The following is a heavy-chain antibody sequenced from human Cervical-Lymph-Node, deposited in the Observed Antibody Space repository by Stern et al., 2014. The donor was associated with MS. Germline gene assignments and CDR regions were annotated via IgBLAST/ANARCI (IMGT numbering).Heavy chain of an antibody. J-gene: IGHJ3*02. Sequence: EVHLVQSGAEVKKPGESVKISCEGSGYTFTSHWIAWVRQVPGKGLEWMWIIYPGDSDTRYSPSFQARVTISADRSISTAYLQWRTLRASDTAMYYCARRGTTGTIDGFDIWGQGSMVTVSS. CDR3: ARRGTTGTIDGFDI. CDR1: GYTFTSHW. V-gene: IGHV5-51*01. CDR2: IYPGDSDT. D-gene: IGHD1-1*01.